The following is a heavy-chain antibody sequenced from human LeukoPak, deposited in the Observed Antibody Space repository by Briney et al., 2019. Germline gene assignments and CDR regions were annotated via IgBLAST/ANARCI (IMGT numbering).Heavy chain of an antibody. D-gene: IGHD2-21*02. CDR1: GYRFISRY. Sequence: GASVKVSCKASGYRFISRYIHWVRQAPGLGPEWLGWMHAGNGNTRYPAKFEGRVTMTRDTYSNTAYMDLTSLTSDDTAIYYCAREGSYCVGGDCYSFDFWGQGTLITVSS. CDR2: MHAGNGNT. CDR3: AREGSYCVGGDCYSFDF. V-gene: IGHV1-2*02. J-gene: IGHJ4*02.